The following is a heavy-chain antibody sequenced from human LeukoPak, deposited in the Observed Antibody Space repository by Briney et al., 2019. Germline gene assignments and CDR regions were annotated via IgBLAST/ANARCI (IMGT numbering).Heavy chain of an antibody. CDR3: ARGGGITSTY. D-gene: IGHD3-16*01. CDR1: GYTFVNFR. J-gene: IGHJ4*02. V-gene: IGHV1-18*01. CDR2: ISTHNGVT. Sequence: ASVKVSCKTSGYTFVNFRISWVRQAPGQGLEWIGWISTHNGVTYSAPKLEGRVTLTTDASTSTAYMELESLKPDDTAVYYCARGGGITSTYWGQGTLITVSS.